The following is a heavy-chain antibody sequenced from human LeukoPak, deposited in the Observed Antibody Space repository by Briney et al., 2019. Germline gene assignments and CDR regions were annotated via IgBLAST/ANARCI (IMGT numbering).Heavy chain of an antibody. CDR3: ARDSDSSGYYLYYFDY. D-gene: IGHD3-22*01. Sequence: GGSLRLSCAPSGFTFSSYSMHWVRQAPGKGLGWVAVISYDGSNKYYADSVKGRFTISRDNSKNTLYLQMNSLRAEDTAVYYCARDSDSSGYYLYYFDYWGQGTLVTVSS. J-gene: IGHJ4*02. CDR1: GFTFSSYS. CDR2: ISYDGSNK. V-gene: IGHV3-30-3*01.